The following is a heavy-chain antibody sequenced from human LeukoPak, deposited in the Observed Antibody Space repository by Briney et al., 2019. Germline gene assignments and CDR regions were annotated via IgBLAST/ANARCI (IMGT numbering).Heavy chain of an antibody. CDR1: GFIFTDSW. V-gene: IGHV3-7*03. J-gene: IGHJ4*02. CDR2: INEDGSDK. D-gene: IGHD3-10*01. CDR3: TRRDHGSGSYHDY. Sequence: GGSLRLSCAASGFIFTDSWMAWVRQAPGKGLESLANINEDGSDKNYVVALKGRFTISRDNAKKSLYLQMNSLKTEDTAVYYCTRRDHGSGSYHDYWGQGTLVTVSS.